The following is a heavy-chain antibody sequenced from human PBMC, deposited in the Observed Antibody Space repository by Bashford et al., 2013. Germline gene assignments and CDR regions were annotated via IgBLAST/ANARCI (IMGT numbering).Heavy chain of an antibody. D-gene: IGHD4-17*01. CDR1: GYTFTNYY. CDR2: INPSAGTT. V-gene: IGHV1-46*01. Sequence: ASVKVSCKASGYTFTNYYIHWVRQAPGQGLEWMGIINPSAGTTNYAQNFRGRVTLTRDTSTSTVYMDLSSVRSEDTAVYYCARDPSGPSVTSKTEYFHHWGQGTLVTVSS. CDR3: ARDPSGPSVTSKTEYFHH. J-gene: IGHJ1*01.